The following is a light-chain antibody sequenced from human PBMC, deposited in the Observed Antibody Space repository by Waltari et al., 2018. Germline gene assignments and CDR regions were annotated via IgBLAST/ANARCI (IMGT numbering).Light chain of an antibody. CDR3: TSYTTSVTWV. Sequence: QSALTQPASVSGSPGQSITISCTETSSDIGGHNYVSWYPQHPGKAPKLVIFEVTTRPSGVSNRFSGSKSGNTASLTISGLQAEDEADYYCTSYTTSVTWVFGGGTKVTVL. J-gene: IGLJ3*02. CDR2: EVT. V-gene: IGLV2-14*01. CDR1: SSDIGGHNY.